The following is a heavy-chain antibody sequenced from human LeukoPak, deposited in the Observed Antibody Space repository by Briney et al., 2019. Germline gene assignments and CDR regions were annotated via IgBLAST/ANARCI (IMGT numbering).Heavy chain of an antibody. D-gene: IGHD2-2*01. CDR2: IGSSSSTI. Sequence: QSGGSLRLSCAASGFTFSSYSMNWVRQAPGKGLEWVSYIGSSSSTIYYADSVKGRFTISRDNAKNSLYLQMNSLRAEDTAVYYCARDHNGYIVVVPAATYFDYWGQGTLVTVSS. V-gene: IGHV3-48*01. J-gene: IGHJ4*02. CDR1: GFTFSSYS. CDR3: ARDHNGYIVVVPAATYFDY.